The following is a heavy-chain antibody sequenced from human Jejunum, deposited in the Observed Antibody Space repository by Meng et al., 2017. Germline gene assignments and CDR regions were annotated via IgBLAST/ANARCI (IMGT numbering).Heavy chain of an antibody. CDR1: GGSFNSYF. J-gene: IGHJ5*02. CDR2: INQNGRT. V-gene: IGHV4-34*01. Sequence: QVHLRQWGAGLLKPSETLSLTCCVYGGSFNSYFWNWIRQPTGKGLEWIGEINQNGRTNYNPSRESRVTISMEKSKKEFSLRLASVTAADTALYYCVRGRDPMVVGELDPWGQGTLVTVSS. D-gene: IGHD2-15*01. CDR3: VRGRDPMVVGELDP.